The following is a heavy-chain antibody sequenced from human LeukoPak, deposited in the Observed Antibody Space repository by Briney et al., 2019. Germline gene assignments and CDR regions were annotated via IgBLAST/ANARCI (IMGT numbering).Heavy chain of an antibody. V-gene: IGHV3-21*04. Sequence: GGPLRLSCAASGFTFSSYEMNWVRQAPGKGLGWVSSISSSSSYIYYADSVKGRFTISRDNAKNSLYLQMNSLRAEDTAVYYCARGRTLTYYFDYWGQGTLVTVSS. J-gene: IGHJ4*02. CDR3: ARGRTLTYYFDY. CDR2: ISSSSSYI. CDR1: GFTFSSYE.